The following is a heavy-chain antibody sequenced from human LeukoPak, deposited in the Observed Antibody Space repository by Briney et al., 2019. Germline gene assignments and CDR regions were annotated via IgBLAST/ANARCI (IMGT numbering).Heavy chain of an antibody. D-gene: IGHD6-13*01. Sequence: PSETLSLTCTVSGGSISSDYWNWIRQPPGKRLEWIGYIYYSGSTNYNPSLKSRVTISVDTSKNQFSLKLTSVNAADTAVYYCARDRPGGSSLDYWGQGILVTVSS. J-gene: IGHJ4*02. CDR2: IYYSGST. V-gene: IGHV4-59*01. CDR3: ARDRPGGSSLDY. CDR1: GGSISSDY.